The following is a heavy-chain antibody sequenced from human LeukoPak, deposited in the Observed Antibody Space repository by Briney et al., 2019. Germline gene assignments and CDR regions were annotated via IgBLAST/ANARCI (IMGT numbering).Heavy chain of an antibody. CDR1: GYTFTGYY. CDR3: ARGPLAARPPTKFDY. D-gene: IGHD6-6*01. J-gene: IGHJ4*02. Sequence: GASVKVSCKASGYTFTGYYMHWVRQAPGQGLEWMGWINPNSGGTNYARKFQGRVTMTRDTSISTAYMELSRLRSDDTAVYYCARGPLAARPPTKFDYWGQGTLVTVSS. CDR2: INPNSGGT. V-gene: IGHV1-2*02.